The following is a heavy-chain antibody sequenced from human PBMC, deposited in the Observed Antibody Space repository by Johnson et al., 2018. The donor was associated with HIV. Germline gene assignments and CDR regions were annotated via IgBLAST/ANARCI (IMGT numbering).Heavy chain of an antibody. D-gene: IGHD3-3*01. Sequence: VQLVESGGGLVQPGGSLRLSCAASGFTFSSYAMHWVRQAPGKGLEYVSAISSNGGKTYYANSVRGRFTISRDNSKNTLYLQMNSLNTEDTAVYYCARDLTYYNFWSGYWGDAFDIWGQGTMVTVSS. V-gene: IGHV3-64*01. CDR3: ARDLTYYNFWSGYWGDAFDI. CDR1: GFTFSSYA. J-gene: IGHJ3*02. CDR2: ISSNGGKT.